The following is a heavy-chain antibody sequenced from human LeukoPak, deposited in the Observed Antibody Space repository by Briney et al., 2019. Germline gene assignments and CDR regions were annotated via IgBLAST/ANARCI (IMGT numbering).Heavy chain of an antibody. CDR2: ISYDGSNK. V-gene: IGHV3-30-3*01. CDR3: ARGRIPTWELLDYYYGMDV. CDR1: GFTFSSYA. D-gene: IGHD1-26*01. J-gene: IGHJ6*02. Sequence: PGGSLRLSCAASGFTFSSYAVHWVRQAPGKGLEWVAVISYDGSNKYYADSVKGRFTISRDNSKNTLYLQVNSLRAEDTAVYYCARGRIPTWELLDYYYGMDVWGQGTTVTVSS.